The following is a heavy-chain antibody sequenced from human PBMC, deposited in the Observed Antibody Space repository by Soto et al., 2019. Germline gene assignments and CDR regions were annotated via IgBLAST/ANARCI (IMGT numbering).Heavy chain of an antibody. J-gene: IGHJ5*02. D-gene: IGHD3-22*01. Sequence: ASVKVSCKASGYTFTSYGISWVRQAPGQGLEWMGWISAHNGNTNYAQKLQGRVTMTTDTSTSTAYMELRSLRSDDTAVYYCARDQSYYYDSSGSGFDPWGQGTLVTVSS. CDR3: ARDQSYYYDSSGSGFDP. CDR1: GYTFTSYG. CDR2: ISAHNGNT. V-gene: IGHV1-18*01.